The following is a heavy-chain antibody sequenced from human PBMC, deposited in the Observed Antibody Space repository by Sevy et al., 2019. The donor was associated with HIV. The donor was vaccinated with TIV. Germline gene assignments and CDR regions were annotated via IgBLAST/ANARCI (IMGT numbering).Heavy chain of an antibody. CDR2: ISSSGDTM. J-gene: IGHJ6*02. Sequence: GGSLRLSCAAAGFTISDYFMTWIRQAPGKGLEWVSYISSSGDTMYYAHSVKGRFTISRDNARNSLYLQMNSPRAEDTAVYYCARDHVKDGDLGDYYYSAMDVWGQGTTVTVSS. V-gene: IGHV3-11*01. CDR3: ARDHVKDGDLGDYYYSAMDV. CDR1: GFTISDYF. D-gene: IGHD4-17*01.